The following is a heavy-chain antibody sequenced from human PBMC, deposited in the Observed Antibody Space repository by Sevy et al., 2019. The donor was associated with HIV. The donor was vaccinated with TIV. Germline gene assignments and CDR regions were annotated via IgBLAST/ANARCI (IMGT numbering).Heavy chain of an antibody. CDR2: ISYDGSNK. Sequence: GGSLRLSCAASGFTFSSYGMHWVRQAPGKGLDWETVISYDGSNKYYADSVKGRFTISRDNSKNTLYLQMNSLRVEDTAVYYCATGGQWLVRDWFDPWGQGTLVTVSS. CDR1: GFTFSSYG. V-gene: IGHV3-30*03. D-gene: IGHD6-19*01. CDR3: ATGGQWLVRDWFDP. J-gene: IGHJ5*02.